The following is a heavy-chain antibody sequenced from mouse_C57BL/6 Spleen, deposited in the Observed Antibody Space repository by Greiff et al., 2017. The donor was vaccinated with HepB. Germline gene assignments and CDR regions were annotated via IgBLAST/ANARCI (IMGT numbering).Heavy chain of an antibody. J-gene: IGHJ1*03. D-gene: IGHD1-1*01. V-gene: IGHV1-55*01. CDR3: ARWYYGSSWYFDV. Sequence: QVQLQQSGAELVKPGASVKMSCKASGYTFTSYWITWVKQRPGQGLEWIGDIYPGSGSTNYNEKFKSKATLTVDTSSSTAYMQLSSLTSEDSAVYYCARWYYGSSWYFDVWGTGTTVTVSS. CDR1: GYTFTSYW. CDR2: IYPGSGST.